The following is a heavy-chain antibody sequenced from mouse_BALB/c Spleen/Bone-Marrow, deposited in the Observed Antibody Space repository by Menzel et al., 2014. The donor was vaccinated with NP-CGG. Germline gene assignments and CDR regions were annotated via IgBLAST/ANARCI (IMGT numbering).Heavy chain of an antibody. J-gene: IGHJ3*01. D-gene: IGHD3-2*01. Sequence: VQLQQSGPELVKPGASVKMSCKASGYTFTSYYIHWVKQRPGQGLEWIGWTYPGDGSTKYNEKFKGKTTLTADKSSSTAYMLLSSLTSEDSAIYFCARTDSSGSWFAYWGQGTLVTVSA. V-gene: IGHV1S56*01. CDR1: GYTFTSYY. CDR2: TYPGDGST. CDR3: ARTDSSGSWFAY.